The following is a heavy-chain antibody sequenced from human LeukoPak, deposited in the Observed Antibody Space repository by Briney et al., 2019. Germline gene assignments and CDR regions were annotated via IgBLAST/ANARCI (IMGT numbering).Heavy chain of an antibody. CDR2: TSYRSKWYN. CDR1: GDSVSSNSAA. Sequence: SQTLSLARAISGDSVSSNSAAWNWIRQSPSRGLEWLGRTSYRSKWYNDYAVSVKSRIIINPDTSKNQFSLQLNSVTPEDTAVYYCARDRTGDLEFDYWGQGTLATVSS. J-gene: IGHJ4*02. V-gene: IGHV6-1*01. D-gene: IGHD7-27*01. CDR3: ARDRTGDLEFDY.